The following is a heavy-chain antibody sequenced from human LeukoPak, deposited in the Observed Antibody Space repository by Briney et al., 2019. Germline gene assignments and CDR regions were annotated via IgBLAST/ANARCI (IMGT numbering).Heavy chain of an antibody. CDR2: IYPGDSDT. D-gene: IGHD2-15*01. V-gene: IGHV5-51*01. CDR1: GYIFTSSW. Sequence: AGESLKISCKGSGYIFTSSWIGWVRQMPGKGLELMWIIYPGDSDTRYSPSFQGQVTISADKSISTAYLQWSSLKASDTAMYYCAREHCSGGTCYKWFDPWGQGTLVTVSS. J-gene: IGHJ5*02. CDR3: AREHCSGGTCYKWFDP.